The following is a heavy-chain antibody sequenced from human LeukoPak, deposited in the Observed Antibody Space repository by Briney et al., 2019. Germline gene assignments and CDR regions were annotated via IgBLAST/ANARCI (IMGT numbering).Heavy chain of an antibody. CDR3: AGSTNVLMVYATNAFDI. V-gene: IGHV4-59*01. CDR1: GGSISSYY. D-gene: IGHD2-8*01. CDR2: MYYSVST. J-gene: IGHJ3*02. Sequence: SETLSLTRTVSGGSISSYYWSWIRQPPGQGLEWSGYMYYSVSTNYNPSLKSRVTISVDTSKNQFSLKLSSVTAADTAVYYCAGSTNVLMVYATNAFDIWGQGTMVTVSS.